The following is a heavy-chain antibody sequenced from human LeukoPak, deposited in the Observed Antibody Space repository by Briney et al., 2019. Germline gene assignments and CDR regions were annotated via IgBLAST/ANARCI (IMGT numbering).Heavy chain of an antibody. CDR3: ARHFIAVSGKLDY. CDR1: GGSTSSSNYH. Sequence: SETLSLTCTVSGGSTSSSNYHWGWIRQPPGKGLEWIGSIYYSGSTNYNPSLKSRVTISVDTSKNQFSLKLSSVTAADTAVYYCARHFIAVSGKLDYWGQGTLVTVSS. J-gene: IGHJ4*02. CDR2: IYYSGST. V-gene: IGHV4-39*01. D-gene: IGHD6-19*01.